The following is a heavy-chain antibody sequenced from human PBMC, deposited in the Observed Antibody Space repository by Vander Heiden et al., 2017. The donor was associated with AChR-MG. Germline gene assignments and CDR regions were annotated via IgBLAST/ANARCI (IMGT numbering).Heavy chain of an antibody. V-gene: IGHV3-23*01. CDR2: ISGSGATT. CDR1: GITFSSYG. CDR3: AKRPLGAAFDI. D-gene: IGHD7-27*01. J-gene: IGHJ3*02. Sequence: EVQLLESGGDFIQPGESLRLSCVPSGITFSSYGMTWLRQAPGKGLEWVSRISGSGATTYYADSVKGRFTISRDNSKNTLYLQMNSLRVEDTAVYFCAKRPLGAAFDIWGQGTMVTVSS.